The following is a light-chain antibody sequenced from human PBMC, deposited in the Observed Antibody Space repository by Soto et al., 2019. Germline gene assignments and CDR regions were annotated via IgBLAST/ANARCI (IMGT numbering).Light chain of an antibody. Sequence: QSVLTQPPSVSGAPGQRVTISCTGSSSNIGAGYNVHWYQQLPGTAPKLLIYGNSNRPSGVPHRVSGSKSGTSASLAITGLQAEDEADYYCQSYDSSLSGWVFGGGTKLTVL. CDR3: QSYDSSLSGWV. V-gene: IGLV1-40*01. CDR2: GNS. J-gene: IGLJ3*02. CDR1: SSNIGAGYN.